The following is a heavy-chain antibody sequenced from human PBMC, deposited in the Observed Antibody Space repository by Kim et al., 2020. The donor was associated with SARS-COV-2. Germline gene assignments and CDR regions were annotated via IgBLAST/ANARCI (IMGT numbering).Heavy chain of an antibody. D-gene: IGHD7-27*01. Sequence: NTCFAHNVQARLTIPRDTSISTAFMGLSSLRSDDTAVYFCARAPTGDAFDIWGQGTIVTVSS. V-gene: IGHV1-8*01. CDR2: NT. CDR3: ARAPTGDAFDI. J-gene: IGHJ3*02.